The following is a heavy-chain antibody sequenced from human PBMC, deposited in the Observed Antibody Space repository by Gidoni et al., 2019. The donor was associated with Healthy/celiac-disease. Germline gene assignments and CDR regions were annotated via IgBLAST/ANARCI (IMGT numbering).Heavy chain of an antibody. CDR3: ARGGTVITMVRGVITDGNWFDP. V-gene: IGHV3-21*01. D-gene: IGHD3-10*01. CDR2: IISSSSYI. CDR1: GFTFSTYS. J-gene: IGHJ5*02. Sequence: EVQLVESGGGLVKPGGSLRLSCAASGFTFSTYSMNWVRQAPGKGLEWVSSIISSSSYIYYADSVKGRFTISRDNAKNSLYLQMNSLRAEDTAVYYCARGGTVITMVRGVITDGNWFDPWGQGTLVTVSS.